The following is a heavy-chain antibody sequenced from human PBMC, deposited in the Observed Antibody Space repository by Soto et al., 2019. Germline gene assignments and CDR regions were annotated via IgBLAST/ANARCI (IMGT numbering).Heavy chain of an antibody. CDR3: VRIRYQLPSSVLWLDP. D-gene: IGHD3-16*01. CDR2: INHVGGT. Sequence: SETLSLTGAVYGGFLSESYWTWILQPPGKGLEWIWEINHVGGTNYNPSLKSRVTMSVDTSQNQFSLRLISVTAAETAMYFCVRIRYQLPSSVLWLDPWGQGTPVTVSS. J-gene: IGHJ5*02. V-gene: IGHV4-34*01. CDR1: GGFLSESY.